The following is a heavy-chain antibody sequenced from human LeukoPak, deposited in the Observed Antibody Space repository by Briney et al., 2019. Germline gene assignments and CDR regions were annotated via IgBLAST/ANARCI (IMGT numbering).Heavy chain of an antibody. CDR1: GGSFSGYY. D-gene: IGHD6-19*01. V-gene: IGHV4-34*01. J-gene: IGHJ4*02. Sequence: PSETLSLTCAVYGGSFSGYYWSWIRQPPGKGLEWIGEINHSGSTNYNPSLKSRVTMSVDTSKNQFSLKLSSVTAADTAVYYCARGKYSSGCDYWGQGTLVTVSS. CDR2: INHSGST. CDR3: ARGKYSSGCDY.